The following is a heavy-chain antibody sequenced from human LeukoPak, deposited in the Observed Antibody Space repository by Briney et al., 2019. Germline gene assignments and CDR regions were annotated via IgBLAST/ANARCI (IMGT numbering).Heavy chain of an antibody. V-gene: IGHV4-59*08. J-gene: IGHJ4*02. D-gene: IGHD3-10*01. CDR3: ARHIGRVLPFDY. CDR1: GDSISRYY. CDR2: IYYSGSA. Sequence: KPSETLSLTCTVSGDSISRYYWSWIRQPPGKGPEWIGHIYYSGSANDNPSLKSRVTISIDTSKTKFSLKLSSVTAADTAMYYCARHIGRVLPFDYWGQGTLVTVSS.